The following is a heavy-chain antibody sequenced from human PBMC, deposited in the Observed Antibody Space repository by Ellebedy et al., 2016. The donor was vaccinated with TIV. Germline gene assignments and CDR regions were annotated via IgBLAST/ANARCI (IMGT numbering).Heavy chain of an antibody. CDR1: GFTFSTYA. V-gene: IGHV3-23*01. D-gene: IGHD4-23*01. Sequence: GESLKISCAASGFTFSTYAMNWVRQAPGKGLEWVAGISGGGGDTHYADSVKGRFTISRDTSKRTLYLQMHSLRVEDTAVYYCVKERRGLATRPGGFDYWGQGILVTVSS. CDR2: ISGGGGDT. J-gene: IGHJ4*02. CDR3: VKERRGLATRPGGFDY.